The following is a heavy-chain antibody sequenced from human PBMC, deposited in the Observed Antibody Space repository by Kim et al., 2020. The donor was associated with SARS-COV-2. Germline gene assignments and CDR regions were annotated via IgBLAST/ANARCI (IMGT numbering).Heavy chain of an antibody. CDR3: ARGCHKYYYYYGMDV. J-gene: IGHJ6*02. Sequence: GGSLRLSCAASGFTFSSYWMSWVRQAPGKGLEWVANIKQDGSEKYYVDSVKGRFTISRDNAKNSLYLQMNSLRAEDTAVYYCARGCHKYYYYYGMDVWGQGTTVTVSS. CDR2: IKQDGSEK. V-gene: IGHV3-7*03. CDR1: GFTFSSYW.